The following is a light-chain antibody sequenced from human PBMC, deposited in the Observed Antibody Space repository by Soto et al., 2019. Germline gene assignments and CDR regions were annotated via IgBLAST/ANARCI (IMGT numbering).Light chain of an antibody. CDR2: EVS. Sequence: QSALTQPASVSGSPGQSITISCTGTSSDVGSYNLVSWYQHHPGKAPKLMIYEVSKRPSGVSNRFSGSKSGNTASLTISGLRAEDEAYYYCCSYAGSSTFPYVFGTGTNVTVL. V-gene: IGLV2-23*02. J-gene: IGLJ1*01. CDR3: CSYAGSSTFPYV. CDR1: SSDVGSYNL.